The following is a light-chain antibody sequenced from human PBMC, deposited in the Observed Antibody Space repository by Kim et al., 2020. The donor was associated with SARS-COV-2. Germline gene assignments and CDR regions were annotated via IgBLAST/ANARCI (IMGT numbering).Light chain of an antibody. V-gene: IGLV3-21*04. CDR3: QVWDTGSDHPI. J-gene: IGLJ2*01. CDR2: YDT. CDR1: SIGRTS. Sequence: APGKTARITGGENSIGRTSVTWYQQKPGQAPVLVIYYDTDRPSGIPERFSGSNSGNTATLTISRVEAGDEADYYCQVWDTGSDHPIFGGGTQLTVL.